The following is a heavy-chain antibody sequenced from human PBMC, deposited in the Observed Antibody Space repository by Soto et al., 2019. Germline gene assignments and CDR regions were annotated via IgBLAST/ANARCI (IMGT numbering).Heavy chain of an antibody. CDR2: INHSGST. J-gene: IGHJ6*02. D-gene: IGHD4-4*01. V-gene: IGHV4-34*01. CDR3: ARGLGGGYSNYYGMDV. Sequence: SETLSLTCAVYGGSFSGYYWSWIRQPPGKGLEWIGEINHSGSTNYNPSLKSRVTISVDTSKNQFSLKLSSVTAADTAVYYCARGLGGGYSNYYGMDVWGQGTTVTVSS. CDR1: GGSFSGYY.